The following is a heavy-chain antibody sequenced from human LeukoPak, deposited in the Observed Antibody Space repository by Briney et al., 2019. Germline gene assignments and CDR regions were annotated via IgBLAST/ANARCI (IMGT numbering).Heavy chain of an antibody. CDR1: GFTFSSYA. V-gene: IGHV3-30*04. D-gene: IGHD2-15*01. CDR2: ISYDGSNK. J-gene: IGHJ6*02. CDR3: ARDRGIVVVVAATLDSYYYGMDV. Sequence: GGSLRLSCAASGFTFSSYAMHWVRQAPGKGLEWVAVISYDGSNKYYADSVKGRFTISRDNSKNTLYLQMNSLRAEDTAVYYCARDRGIVVVVAATLDSYYYGMDVWGQGTTVTVSS.